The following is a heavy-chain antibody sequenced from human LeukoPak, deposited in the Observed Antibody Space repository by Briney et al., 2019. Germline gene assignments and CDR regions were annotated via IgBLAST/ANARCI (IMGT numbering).Heavy chain of an antibody. CDR2: INHSGST. D-gene: IGHD3-3*01. Sequence: SETLSLTCAVYGGSFSGYYWSWIRQPPGKGLEWIGEINHSGSTNYNPSLKSRVTISVDTSKNQFSLKLSSVTAADTAVYYCASTPGLRFLEWLPNYDYWGQGTLVTVSS. J-gene: IGHJ4*02. CDR3: ASTPGLRFLEWLPNYDY. CDR1: GGSFSGYY. V-gene: IGHV4-34*01.